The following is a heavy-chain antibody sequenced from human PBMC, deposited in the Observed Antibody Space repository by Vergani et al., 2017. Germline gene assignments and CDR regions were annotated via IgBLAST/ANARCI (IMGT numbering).Heavy chain of an antibody. V-gene: IGHV3-21*01. Sequence: EVQLVESGGGLVKPGGSLRLSCAASGFTFSSYSMNWVRQAPGKGLEWVSSISSSSSYIYYADSVKGRFPISRDNAKNSLYLQMNSLRAEDTAVYYCARVHGIGWFDPWGQGTLVTVSS. D-gene: IGHD1-14*01. CDR1: GFTFSSYS. CDR2: ISSSSSYI. CDR3: ARVHGIGWFDP. J-gene: IGHJ5*02.